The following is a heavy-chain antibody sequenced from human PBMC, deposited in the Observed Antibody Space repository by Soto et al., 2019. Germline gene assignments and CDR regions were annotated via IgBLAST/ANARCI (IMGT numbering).Heavy chain of an antibody. CDR2: INPATGAA. CDR1: GYPVTAYY. J-gene: IGHJ3*02. Sequence: QLHLVQSGAVVKKPGASVTVSCSASGYPVTAYYMHWVRQAPGRGLEWMGGINPATGAAKYTQTFPGRITMTRDTSTSTVFMELSGLTSEDTAVFYLARGGGVGVAGSAPFDMWGQGTLVTVSS. CDR3: ARGGGVGVAGSAPFDM. V-gene: IGHV1-2*02. D-gene: IGHD3-3*01.